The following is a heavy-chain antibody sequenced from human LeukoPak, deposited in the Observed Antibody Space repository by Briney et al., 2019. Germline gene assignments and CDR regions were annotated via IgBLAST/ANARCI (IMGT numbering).Heavy chain of an antibody. V-gene: IGHV4-59*08. CDR1: GGSISSYY. Sequence: SETLSLTCTVSGGSISSYYWSWIRQPLGKGLEWIGYIYYSGSTYYNPSLKSRVTISVDTSKNQFSLKLSSVTAADTAVYYCARPYSSGGFDYWGQGTLVTVSS. D-gene: IGHD6-19*01. CDR3: ARPYSSGGFDY. J-gene: IGHJ4*02. CDR2: IYYSGST.